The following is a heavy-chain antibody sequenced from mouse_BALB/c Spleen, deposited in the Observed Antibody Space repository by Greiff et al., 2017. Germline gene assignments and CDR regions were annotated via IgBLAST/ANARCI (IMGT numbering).Heavy chain of an antibody. CDR3: ARDIDPLGAMDY. CDR1: GFTFTDYY. J-gene: IGHJ4*01. Sequence: EVKLMESGGGLVQPGGSLRLSCATSGFTFTDYYMSWVRQPPGKALEWLGSIRNKANGYTTEYSASVKGRFTISRDNSQSILYLQMNTLRAEDSATYYCARDIDPLGAMDYWGQGTSVTVSS. CDR2: IRNKANGYTT. D-gene: IGHD1-3*01. V-gene: IGHV7-3*02.